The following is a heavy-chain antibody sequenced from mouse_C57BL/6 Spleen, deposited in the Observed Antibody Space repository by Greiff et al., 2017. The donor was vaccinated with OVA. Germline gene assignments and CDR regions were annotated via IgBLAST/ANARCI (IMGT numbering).Heavy chain of an antibody. J-gene: IGHJ4*01. V-gene: IGHV2-6*01. CDR3: ASDPTGTGAMDF. CDR1: GFSLTSYG. D-gene: IGHD4-1*02. Sequence: QVQLQQSGPGLVAPSQSLSITCTVSGFSLTSYGVDWVRQSPGKGLEWLGVIWGVGSTNYNSALKSRLSISKDNSKGQVFLKMNSLQTDDTAMYYCASDPTGTGAMDFWGQGTSVTVSS. CDR2: IWGVGST.